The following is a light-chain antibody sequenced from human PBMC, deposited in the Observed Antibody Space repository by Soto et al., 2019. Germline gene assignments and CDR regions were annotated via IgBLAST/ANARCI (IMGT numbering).Light chain of an antibody. CDR1: QSVGSF. J-gene: IGKJ2*01. CDR2: DTS. Sequence: EVVLTQSPATLSLSPGERVSLSCRASQSVGSFLAWYRQKPGQAPRLLIYDTSNRATGVPARFSGGGSGTDFTLTINSLEPDDFGVYYCQQRGTWPRTFGQGTKLE. V-gene: IGKV3-11*01. CDR3: QQRGTWPRT.